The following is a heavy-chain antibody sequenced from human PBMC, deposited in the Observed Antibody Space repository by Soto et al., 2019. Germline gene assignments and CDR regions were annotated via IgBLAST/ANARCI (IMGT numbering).Heavy chain of an antibody. V-gene: IGHV1-69*13. CDR3: ATAIVVPAAILKVGFDY. CDR1: GGTFSSYA. J-gene: IGHJ4*02. CDR2: IIPIFGTA. D-gene: IGHD2-2*02. Sequence: SVKVSCKASGGTFSSYAISWVRQAPGQGLEWMGGIIPIFGTANYAQKFQGRVTITADESTSTAYMELSSLRSEDTAVYYCATAIVVPAAILKVGFDYWGQGTLVTVSS.